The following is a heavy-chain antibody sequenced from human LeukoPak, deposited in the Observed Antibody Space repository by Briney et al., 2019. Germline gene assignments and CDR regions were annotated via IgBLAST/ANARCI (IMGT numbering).Heavy chain of an antibody. Sequence: SETLSLTCTVSGGSISSYYWSWIRQPPGKGLEWIGYIYYSGSTNYNPSLKSRVTISVDTSKNQFSLKLSSVTAADTAVYYCARDAGRHLSYYDYVWGSYRYVDNWFDPWGQGTLVTVSS. V-gene: IGHV4-59*01. CDR3: ARDAGRHLSYYDYVWGSYRYVDNWFDP. D-gene: IGHD3-16*02. CDR1: GGSISSYY. CDR2: IYYSGST. J-gene: IGHJ5*02.